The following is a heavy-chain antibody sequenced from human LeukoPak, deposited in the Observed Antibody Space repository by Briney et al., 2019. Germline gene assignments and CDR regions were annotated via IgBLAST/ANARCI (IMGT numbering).Heavy chain of an antibody. J-gene: IGHJ4*02. V-gene: IGHV4-30-4*01. CDR1: GGSLSSGDYY. Sequence: SETLSLTCTVSGGSLSSGDYYWGWLRQPPGRGLEWIGYIYYSGSTYYNPSRKRRVTISVYTSKIQFSLKLSSVTAADTAVYYCARVSGAAFPFIDYWGQGTLVTVSS. CDR2: IYYSGST. D-gene: IGHD3-10*01. CDR3: ARVSGAAFPFIDY.